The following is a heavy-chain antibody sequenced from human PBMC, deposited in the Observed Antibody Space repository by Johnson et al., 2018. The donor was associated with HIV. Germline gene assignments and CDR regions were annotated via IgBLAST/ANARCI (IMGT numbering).Heavy chain of an antibody. Sequence: MLLVESGGGLVQPGGSLRLSCAASGFTFSSYWMSWVRQAPGKGLEWVANIKQDGSEKYYVDSVKGRFTISRDNSKNTLYLQMNSLRADDTAVYHCARGHSDLVTASDIWGHGTMVTVSS. CDR3: ARGHSDLVTASDI. V-gene: IGHV3-7*05. CDR1: GFTFSSYW. D-gene: IGHD2-21*02. CDR2: IKQDGSEK. J-gene: IGHJ3*02.